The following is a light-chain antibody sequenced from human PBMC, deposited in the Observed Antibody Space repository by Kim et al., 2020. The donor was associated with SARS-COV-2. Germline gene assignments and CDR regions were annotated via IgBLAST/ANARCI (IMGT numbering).Light chain of an antibody. V-gene: IGKV3-20*01. CDR1: QSVSTY. CDR2: GAF. J-gene: IGKJ2*01. CDR3: QQYQTSPYN. Sequence: IVLTQSPGTLSLSPGERATLSCRAGQSVSTYLAWYQQKPGRSPRLLIYGAFNRAPGIPDRFSGSESGTDFTLTISGLEPEDFAVYYCQQYQTSPYNFGPGTKLEI.